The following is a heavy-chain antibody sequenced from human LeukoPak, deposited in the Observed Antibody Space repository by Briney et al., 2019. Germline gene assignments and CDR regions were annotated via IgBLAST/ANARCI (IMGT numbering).Heavy chain of an antibody. CDR2: ISAYNGNT. V-gene: IGHV1-18*01. Sequence: ASVKVSCKASGYTFTSYGISWVRQAPGQGLEWMGWISAYNGNTNYAQKLQGRVTMSTDTSTSTAYMELRSLRSDDTAVYYCARSSTAMAVPNFDYWGQGTLVTVSS. J-gene: IGHJ4*02. CDR1: GYTFTSYG. CDR3: ARSSTAMAVPNFDY. D-gene: IGHD5-18*01.